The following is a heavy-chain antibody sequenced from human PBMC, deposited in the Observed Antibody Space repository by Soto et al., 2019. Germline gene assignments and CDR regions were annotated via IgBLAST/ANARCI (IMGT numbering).Heavy chain of an antibody. J-gene: IGHJ6*02. V-gene: IGHV3-9*01. D-gene: IGHD3-22*01. Sequence: PGGSLRLSCAASGFTFDDYAVHWVRQAPGKGLEWVSSISWNSGSIDYADSVKGRFTISRDNAKKSLYLQMTSLRDDDTAVYYCARPFGYYDTSGYYGAFYYYGMDVWGQGTTVTVSS. CDR3: ARPFGYYDTSGYYGAFYYYGMDV. CDR2: ISWNSGSI. CDR1: GFTFDDYA.